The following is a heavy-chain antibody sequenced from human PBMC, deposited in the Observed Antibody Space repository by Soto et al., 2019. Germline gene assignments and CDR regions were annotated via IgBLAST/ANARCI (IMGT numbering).Heavy chain of an antibody. Sequence: QVQLVQSGGGVVQPGRSLRLSCAASGFTFNNFGIHWVRQSPGKGLQWVASVSYDGTKKLSADSVKGRFTISRDSSKNTVYLPMSSLRAGDTTVYYCAKDYLGNSNAFDIWGRGTMVTVSS. CDR1: GFTFNNFG. J-gene: IGHJ3*02. V-gene: IGHV3-30*18. D-gene: IGHD2-2*01. CDR2: VSYDGTKK. CDR3: AKDYLGNSNAFDI.